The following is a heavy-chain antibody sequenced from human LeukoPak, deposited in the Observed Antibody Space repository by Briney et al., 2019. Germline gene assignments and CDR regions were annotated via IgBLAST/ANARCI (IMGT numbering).Heavy chain of an antibody. Sequence: ASVKVSCKASGYTFTGYYMHWVRQAPGQGLEWMGIINPSGGSTSYAQKFQGRVTMTRDTSTSTVYMELSSLRSEDTAVYYCARGYDFWSGYYPRLDYWGQGTLVTVSS. CDR2: INPSGGST. J-gene: IGHJ4*02. V-gene: IGHV1-46*01. CDR3: ARGYDFWSGYYPRLDY. CDR1: GYTFTGYY. D-gene: IGHD3-3*01.